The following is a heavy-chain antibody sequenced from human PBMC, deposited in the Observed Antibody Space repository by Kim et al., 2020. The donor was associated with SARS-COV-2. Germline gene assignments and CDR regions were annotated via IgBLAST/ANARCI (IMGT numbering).Heavy chain of an antibody. CDR1: GFSFSTYG. CDR3: VKAAVGYLDY. CDR2: ISGSGGST. D-gene: IGHD3-16*01. V-gene: IGHV3-64D*06. J-gene: IGHJ4*02. Sequence: GGSLRLSCSASGFSFSTYGMAWVRQAPGQGLEYVSGISGSGGSTKYADSVKDRFTISRDNSKNTLYLQMSSVRVEDMSVYYCVKAAVGYLDYWGQGTLVTVSS.